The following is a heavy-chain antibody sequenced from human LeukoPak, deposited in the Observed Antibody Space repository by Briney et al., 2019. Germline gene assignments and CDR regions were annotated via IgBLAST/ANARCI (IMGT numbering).Heavy chain of an antibody. Sequence: ASVKLSCKASGYTFTDYYVHWVRQAPGQGPEWMGWIRPNNGGTNYAQKFQGRVTMTRDTSISAAYMDLSRLTYDDTAVYYCTREGRLVAGNYFHYWGHGTVVTVFS. CDR3: TREGRLVAGNYFHY. CDR2: IRPNNGGT. D-gene: IGHD6-19*01. V-gene: IGHV1-2*02. CDR1: GYTFTDYY. J-gene: IGHJ4*01.